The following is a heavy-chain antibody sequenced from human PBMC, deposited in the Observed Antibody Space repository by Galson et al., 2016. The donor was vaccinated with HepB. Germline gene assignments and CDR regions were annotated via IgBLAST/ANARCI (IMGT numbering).Heavy chain of an antibody. J-gene: IGHJ4*02. D-gene: IGHD1-26*01. CDR3: VRDRGARGSYFYLHD. Sequence: SVKVSCKASGYTFTRFYMHWVRQAPGQGLEWVGFITPSGGVATYPQKFRGRLSLTRDTSRSTVYMELSSLRSDDTAVYYCVRDRGARGSYFYLHDWGQGTQVTVSS. CDR1: GYTFTRFY. V-gene: IGHV1-46*01. CDR2: ITPSGGVA.